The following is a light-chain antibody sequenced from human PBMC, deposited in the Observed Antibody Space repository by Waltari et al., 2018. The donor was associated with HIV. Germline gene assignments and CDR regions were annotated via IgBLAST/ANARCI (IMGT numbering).Light chain of an antibody. CDR3: ESADSTGSYYV. Sequence: SYELTQPPSMSVSPGQTATITSPRDASPTQHPSWYQQKAGQAPVLVIFAGTERPSGIPERFSGTRSETTVTLTITGVQAEDEADYYCESADSTGSYYVFGRGTRLTVL. CDR2: AGT. CDR1: ASPTQH. J-gene: IGLJ2*01. V-gene: IGLV3-25*03.